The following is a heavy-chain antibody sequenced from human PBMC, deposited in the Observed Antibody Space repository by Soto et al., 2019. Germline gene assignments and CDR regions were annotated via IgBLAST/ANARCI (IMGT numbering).Heavy chain of an antibody. CDR2: IIPIFGTA. CDR3: ASSQGGLRFLEWLSFFDY. D-gene: IGHD3-3*01. J-gene: IGHJ4*02. Sequence: SVKVSCKASGGTFSSYAISWVRQAPGQGLEWKGGIIPIFGTANYAQKFQGRVTITADESTSTAYMELSSLRSEDTAVYYCASSQGGLRFLEWLSFFDYWGQGTLVTVSS. CDR1: GGTFSSYA. V-gene: IGHV1-69*13.